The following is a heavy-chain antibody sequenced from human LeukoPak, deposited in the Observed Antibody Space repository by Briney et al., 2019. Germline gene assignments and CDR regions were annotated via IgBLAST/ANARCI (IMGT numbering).Heavy chain of an antibody. CDR3: ARDLSAAAYFDY. Sequence: ASVKVSCKASGYTFISYAISWGRQAPGQGLGWVGWNSAYSGNTNYAQTVQGRVTMTTDTSTSTAYMELRSLRSDDTAVYYCARDLSAAAYFDYWGQGTLVTVSS. D-gene: IGHD6-13*01. J-gene: IGHJ4*02. CDR1: GYTFISYA. CDR2: NSAYSGNT. V-gene: IGHV1-18*01.